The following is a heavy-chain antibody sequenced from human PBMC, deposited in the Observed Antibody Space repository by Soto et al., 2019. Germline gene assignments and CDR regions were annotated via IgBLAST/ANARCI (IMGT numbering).Heavy chain of an antibody. D-gene: IGHD3-3*01. Sequence: VASVKVSCKASGGTFSSYAISWVRQAPGQGLEWMGGIIPIFGTANYAQKFQGRVTITADESTSTAYMELSSLRSEDTAVYYCARSRRTIFEVVIMPTYASDIWGQGTTVTVSS. CDR2: IIPIFGTA. V-gene: IGHV1-69*13. CDR3: ARSRRTIFEVVIMPTYASDI. J-gene: IGHJ3*02. CDR1: GGTFSSYA.